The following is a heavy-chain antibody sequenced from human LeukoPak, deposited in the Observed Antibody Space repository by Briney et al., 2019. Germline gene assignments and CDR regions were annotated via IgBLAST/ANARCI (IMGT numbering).Heavy chain of an antibody. J-gene: IGHJ4*02. CDR2: IYDSGGT. CDR1: GDSTSGYY. V-gene: IGHV4-59*08. Sequence: SETLSLTCTVSGDSTSGYYWSWIRQPPGKGLEWIGYIYDSGGTNYNPSLKSRVTISVDTSKDQFSLKLSSVTAADTAVYYCAGLRYYYDSSGPYYFDYWGQGTLVTVSS. D-gene: IGHD3-22*01. CDR3: AGLRYYYDSSGPYYFDY.